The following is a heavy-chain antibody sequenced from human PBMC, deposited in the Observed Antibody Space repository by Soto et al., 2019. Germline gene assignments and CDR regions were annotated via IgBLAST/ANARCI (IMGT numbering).Heavy chain of an antibody. D-gene: IGHD6-13*01. CDR2: INPNSGGT. J-gene: IGHJ6*02. Sequence: RASVKVSCKASGYTFTGYYMHWVRQAPGQGLEWMGWINPNSGGTNYAQKFQGWVTMTRDTSISTAYMELSRLRSDDTAVYYCARDNSSSWYGYYYYGMDVWGQGTTVTVSS. CDR1: GYTFTGYY. CDR3: ARDNSSSWYGYYYYGMDV. V-gene: IGHV1-2*04.